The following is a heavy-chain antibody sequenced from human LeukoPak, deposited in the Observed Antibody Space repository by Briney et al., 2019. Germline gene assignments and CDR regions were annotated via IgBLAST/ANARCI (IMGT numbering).Heavy chain of an antibody. V-gene: IGHV3-74*01. CDR1: GFTFSKYW. Sequence: PGGSLRLSCASSGFTFSKYWMHWVRQAPGKGLVWVSRINADGTGTNYADSVKGRFTISRDNSKSMLYLQMNSLRAEDTAVYYWAKDQTRAGGRFAPWAQETLVTVS. D-gene: IGHD3-16*01. J-gene: IGHJ5*02. CDR2: INADGTGT. CDR3: AKDQTRAGGRFAP.